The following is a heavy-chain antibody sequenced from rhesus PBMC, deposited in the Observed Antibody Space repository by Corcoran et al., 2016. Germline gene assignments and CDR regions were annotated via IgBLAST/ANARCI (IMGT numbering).Heavy chain of an antibody. J-gene: IGHJ4*01. Sequence: QVQLQQWGEGLVKPSETLSLTCAVYGGSISSNYWSWIRQPPGKGLEWIGRIRSGGSTNSNPSLKRRGTISLDTSKNQFSLKLSSVTAADTAVYYCASSPSGSWDYFDHWGQGVLVTVSS. CDR2: IRSGGST. CDR1: GGSISSNY. D-gene: IGHD6-25*01. V-gene: IGHV4-160*01. CDR3: ASSPSGSWDYFDH.